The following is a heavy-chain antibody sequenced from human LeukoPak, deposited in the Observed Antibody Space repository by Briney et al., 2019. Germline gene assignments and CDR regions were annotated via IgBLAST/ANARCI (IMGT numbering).Heavy chain of an antibody. J-gene: IGHJ6*02. Sequence: PGGSLSLSCAASGVTFSSYALSWVRQAPGKGLEWISAISRSGGSTYYADSVKGRFPIARDNSKDTLYLQMNSLRAEDTAVYYCAKEAGSGYYAYYYYGMDVWGQGTTVTVSS. V-gene: IGHV3-23*01. D-gene: IGHD3-3*01. CDR2: ISRSGGST. CDR3: AKEAGSGYYAYYYYGMDV. CDR1: GVTFSSYA.